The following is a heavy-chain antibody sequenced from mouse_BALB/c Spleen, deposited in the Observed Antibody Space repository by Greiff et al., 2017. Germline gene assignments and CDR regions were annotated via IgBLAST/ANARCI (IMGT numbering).Heavy chain of an antibody. J-gene: IGHJ3*01. CDR1: GFNIKDYY. Sequence: EVKLQESGAELVRSGASVKLSCTASGFNIKDYYMHWVKQRPEQGLEWIGWIDPENGDTEYAPKFKGKATLTADKSSSTAYMQLSSLASEDSAVYYCARDYDYDGAWFAYWGQGTLVTVSA. CDR2: IDPENGDT. CDR3: ARDYDYDGAWFAY. V-gene: IGHV14-4*02. D-gene: IGHD2-4*01.